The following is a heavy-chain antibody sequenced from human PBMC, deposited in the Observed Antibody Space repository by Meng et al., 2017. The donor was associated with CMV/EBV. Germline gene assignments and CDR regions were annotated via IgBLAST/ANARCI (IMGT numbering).Heavy chain of an antibody. V-gene: IGHV1-2*02. CDR3: AGTPQRVQLWLELLGY. CDR2: INPNSGGT. CDR1: GYTFTGYY. Sequence: ASVKVSCKASGYTFTGYYMHWVRQAPEQGLEWMGWINPNSGGTNYAQKFQGRVTISVDTSKNQFSLKLSSVTAADTAVYYCAGTPQRVQLWLELLGYWGQGTLVTVSS. D-gene: IGHD5-18*01. J-gene: IGHJ4*02.